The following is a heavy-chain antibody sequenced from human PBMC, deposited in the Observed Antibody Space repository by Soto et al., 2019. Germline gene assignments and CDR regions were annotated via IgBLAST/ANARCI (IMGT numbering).Heavy chain of an antibody. V-gene: IGHV4-39*01. CDR2: VYYVGSP. J-gene: IGHJ5*02. CDR3: ATIIIPGTRQTDFDP. Sequence: XTRSLPGSVSGGALGSVHNYWAWVRQAPGKGLEWIGIVYYVGSPFYNQSLKSRVTMSIDTTKNQLSLNLTSATATDTAVYYCATIIIPGTRQTDFDPRGQ. CDR1: GGALGSVHNY.